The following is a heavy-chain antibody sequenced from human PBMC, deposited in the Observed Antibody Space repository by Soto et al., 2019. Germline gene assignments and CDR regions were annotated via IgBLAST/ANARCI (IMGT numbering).Heavy chain of an antibody. J-gene: IGHJ4*02. CDR1: GGTFSSYA. V-gene: IGHV1-69*12. Sequence: QVQLVQSGAEVKKPGSSVKVSCKASGGTFSSYAISWVRQAPGQGLEWMGGIIPIFGTANYAQKFQGRVTITADESTSTAYMELSSLRSEDTAVYYCARLSGGSGSYYNAKHPYYFDYWGQGTLVTVSS. CDR3: ARLSGGSGSYYNAKHPYYFDY. D-gene: IGHD3-10*01. CDR2: IIPIFGTA.